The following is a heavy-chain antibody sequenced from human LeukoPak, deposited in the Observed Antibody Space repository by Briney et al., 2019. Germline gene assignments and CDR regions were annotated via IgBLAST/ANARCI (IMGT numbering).Heavy chain of an antibody. V-gene: IGHV4-59*08. CDR2: IYYSGST. CDR1: GGSINSYY. CDR3: ARLRSGWYFDY. Sequence: ASETLSLTCTVSGGSINSYYWSCIRQPPGKGLEWIGYIYYSGSTKYNPSLKSRVTISLDMSKTQFSLKLTSVTAADTAFYYCARLRSGWYFDYWGQGTLVTVSS. D-gene: IGHD6-19*01. J-gene: IGHJ4*02.